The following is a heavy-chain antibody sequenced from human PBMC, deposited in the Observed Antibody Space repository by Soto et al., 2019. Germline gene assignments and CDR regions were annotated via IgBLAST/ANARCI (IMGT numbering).Heavy chain of an antibody. Sequence: EVQLVESGGGVVQPGGSLRLSCAASGFTLSQYGMNWVRQAPGKGLEWVSNISGKGATTYYADSVRGRFTISRDISKNMLFLQMDSVRAEDTAIYYCAKGAIVTTVVPVHWGPGTLVTVS. J-gene: IGHJ4*02. D-gene: IGHD5-12*01. V-gene: IGHV3-23*04. CDR3: AKGAIVTTVVPVH. CDR1: GFTLSQYG. CDR2: ISGKGATT.